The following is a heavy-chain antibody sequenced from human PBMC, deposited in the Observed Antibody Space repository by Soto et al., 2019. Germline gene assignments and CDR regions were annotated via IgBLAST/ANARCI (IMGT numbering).Heavy chain of an antibody. J-gene: IGHJ5*02. D-gene: IGHD6-19*01. CDR2: IRSQTYGGAT. V-gene: IGHV3-49*03. CDR1: GFSFGDYA. Sequence: CLRLSCKGCGFSFGDYAMSWFRQAPGKGLEWVSFIRSQTYGGATESAASVKGRFIISRDDSKSIAYLQMNSLKTEDTAVYYCTTHLWRIAVAAGSTGYFNPWAQRTPVTVSS. CDR3: TTHLWRIAVAAGSTGYFNP.